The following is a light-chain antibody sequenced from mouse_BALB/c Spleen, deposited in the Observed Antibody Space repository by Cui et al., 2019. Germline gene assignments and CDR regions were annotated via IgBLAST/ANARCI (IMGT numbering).Light chain of an antibody. Sequence: QIDIPQCAATMTASLGEGVTMSCTASSSLRSSYFHWYQQKPRASSKLLIYSTSHLASGVPARFSVSGSGTSYSLTISSMEAEDAAPYYCHQYHRSPYTFGGGTKLEI. CDR1: SSLRSSY. V-gene: IGKV4-74*01. CDR2: STS. J-gene: IGKJ2*01. CDR3: HQYHRSPYT.